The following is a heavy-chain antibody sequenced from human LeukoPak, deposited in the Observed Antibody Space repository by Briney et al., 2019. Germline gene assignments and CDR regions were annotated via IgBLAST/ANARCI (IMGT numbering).Heavy chain of an antibody. CDR3: AKDPYYDFWSGISTGDYMDV. CDR1: GFTFSSYA. CDR2: VRGSDAGT. J-gene: IGHJ6*03. V-gene: IGHV3-23*01. Sequence: GGSLRLSCAASGFTFSSYAMNWVRQAPGKGLEWVSAVRGSDAGTSYADSVKGRFTISRDNSKNTLYLQMNSLRAEDTAVYYCAKDPYYDFWSGISTGDYMDVWGKGTTVTVSS. D-gene: IGHD3-3*01.